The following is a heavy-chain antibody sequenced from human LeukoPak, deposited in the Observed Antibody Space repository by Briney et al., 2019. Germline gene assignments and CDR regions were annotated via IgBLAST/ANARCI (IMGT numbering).Heavy chain of an antibody. V-gene: IGHV4-39*01. CDR3: ARHVHHSSGFEYYFDY. Sequence: PSETLSLTCTVSGGSIRSSYYYWGWLRQPPGKGLEWIGSVYYSGSTYYNPSLKSRITMSVDTSKSQFSLNLSSVTAADTAVYYCARHVHHSSGFEYYFDYWGQGTLVTVSS. D-gene: IGHD3-22*01. CDR2: VYYSGST. CDR1: GGSIRSSYYY. J-gene: IGHJ4*02.